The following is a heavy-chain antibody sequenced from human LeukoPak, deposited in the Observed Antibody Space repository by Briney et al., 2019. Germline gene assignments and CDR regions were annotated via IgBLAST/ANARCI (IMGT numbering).Heavy chain of an antibody. J-gene: IGHJ4*02. D-gene: IGHD6-6*01. CDR1: GGSFSGYY. CDR3: ARAPRAARAYFDY. Sequence: PSETLSLTCAVYGGSFSGYYWSWIRQPPGKGLEWIGEINHSGSTNYNPSLKSRVTISVDKSKNQFSLKLSSVTAADTAVYYCARAPRAARAYFDYWGQGTLVTVSS. V-gene: IGHV4-34*01. CDR2: INHSGST.